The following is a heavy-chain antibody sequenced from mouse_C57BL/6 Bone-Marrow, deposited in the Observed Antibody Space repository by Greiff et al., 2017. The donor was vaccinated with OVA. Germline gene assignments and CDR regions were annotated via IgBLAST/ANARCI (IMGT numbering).Heavy chain of an antibody. CDR3: ARDAYYSIFAY. D-gene: IGHD2-5*01. V-gene: IGHV5-4*01. J-gene: IGHJ3*01. Sequence: EVKLVESGGGLVKPGGSLKLSCAASGFTFSSYAMSWVRQTPEKRLEWVATISAGGSYTYYPDNVKGRFTISRDNAKNNLYLQMSHLKSEDAAMYYCARDAYYSIFAYWGQGTLVTVSA. CDR1: GFTFSSYA. CDR2: ISAGGSYT.